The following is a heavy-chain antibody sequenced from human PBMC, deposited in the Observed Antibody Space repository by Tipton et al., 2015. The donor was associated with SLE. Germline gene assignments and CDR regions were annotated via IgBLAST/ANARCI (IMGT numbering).Heavy chain of an antibody. V-gene: IGHV4-39*01. J-gene: IGHJ4*02. CDR2: IYYSGST. CDR3: ARRKVEDFDY. CDR1: GGSISSHY. Sequence: TLSLTCTVSGGSISSHYWGWIRQPPGKGLEWIGSIYYSGSTYYNPSLKSRVTISVDTSKNQFSLKLSSVTAADTAVYYCARRKVEDFDYWGQGTLVTVSS. D-gene: IGHD5-24*01.